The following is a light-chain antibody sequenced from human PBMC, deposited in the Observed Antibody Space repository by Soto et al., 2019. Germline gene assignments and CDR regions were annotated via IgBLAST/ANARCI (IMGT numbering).Light chain of an antibody. CDR3: QQYETFSGT. CDR1: RSISSW. CDR2: DAS. V-gene: IGKV1-5*01. J-gene: IGKJ1*01. Sequence: DIQMTHSPSTLSASVGDRVTLTCLARRSISSWLAWYQQKPGEAPKLLIYDASALPRGVPSRFSGSGSGTKFTLTIASLQPDDFATYYCQQYETFSGTFGPGTKVDIK.